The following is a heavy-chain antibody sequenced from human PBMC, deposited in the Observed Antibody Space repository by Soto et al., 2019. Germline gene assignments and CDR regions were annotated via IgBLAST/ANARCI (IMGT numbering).Heavy chain of an antibody. CDR1: GFTFSSYS. J-gene: IGHJ6*02. V-gene: IGHV3-48*02. Sequence: GGSLRLSCAASGFTFSSYSMNWVRQAPGKGLEWVSYISSSSSTIYYADSVKGRFTISRDNAKNSLYLQMNSLRDEDTAVYYCARGSYSSSSGGLYYYYGMDVWGQGTTVTVSS. D-gene: IGHD6-6*01. CDR2: ISSSSSTI. CDR3: ARGSYSSSSGGLYYYYGMDV.